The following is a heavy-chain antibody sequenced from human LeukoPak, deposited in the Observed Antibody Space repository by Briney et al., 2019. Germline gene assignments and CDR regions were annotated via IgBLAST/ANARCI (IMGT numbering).Heavy chain of an antibody. Sequence: GGSLRLSCAASGFTFSSYAMSWVRQAPGKGLEWVSAISGSGGSTYYADSVKGRLTISRDNSKNTLYLQMNSLRAEDTAVYYCARGGIQVSGIDEFDYWGQGTLVTVSS. CDR2: ISGSGGST. CDR3: ARGGIQVSGIDEFDY. J-gene: IGHJ4*02. V-gene: IGHV3-23*01. D-gene: IGHD6-19*01. CDR1: GFTFSSYA.